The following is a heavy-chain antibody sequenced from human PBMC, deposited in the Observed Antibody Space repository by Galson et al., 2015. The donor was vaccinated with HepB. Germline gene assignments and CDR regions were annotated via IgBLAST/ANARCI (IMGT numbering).Heavy chain of an antibody. J-gene: IGHJ5*02. V-gene: IGHV3-30*01. Sequence: DSVKGRFTISRDNSNNTLYLQMNSLRAEDTAVYYCARRRRNRITIFGVAPRMDGNWFDPWGRGTLVTVSS. D-gene: IGHD3-3*01. CDR3: ARRRRNRITIFGVAPRMDGNWFDP.